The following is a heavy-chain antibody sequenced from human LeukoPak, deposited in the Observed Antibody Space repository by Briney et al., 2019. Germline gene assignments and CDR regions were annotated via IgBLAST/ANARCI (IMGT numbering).Heavy chain of an antibody. CDR1: GYSISSGYY. CDR3: ARDDFWSGYRSFDY. D-gene: IGHD3-3*01. J-gene: IGHJ4*02. CDR2: IYHSGST. Sequence: PSETLSLTCTVSGYSISSGYYWSWIRQPPGKGLEWIRSIYHSGSTYYNPSLKSRVTISVDTSKNQFSLKLSSVTAADTAVYYCARDDFWSGYRSFDYWGQGTLVTVSS. V-gene: IGHV4-38-2*02.